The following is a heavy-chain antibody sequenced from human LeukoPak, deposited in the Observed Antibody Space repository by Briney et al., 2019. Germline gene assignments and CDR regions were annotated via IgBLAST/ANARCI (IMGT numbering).Heavy chain of an antibody. CDR3: ASSPRYYYYMDV. CDR2: ISYDGSNK. J-gene: IGHJ6*03. V-gene: IGHV3-30-3*01. CDR1: GFTFSSYA. Sequence: GGSLRLSCAASGFTFSSYAMHWVRQAPGKGLEWVAVISYDGSNKYYADSVKGRFTISRDNSKNTLYLQMNSLRAEDTAVYYCASSPRYYYYMDVWGKGTTVTVSS.